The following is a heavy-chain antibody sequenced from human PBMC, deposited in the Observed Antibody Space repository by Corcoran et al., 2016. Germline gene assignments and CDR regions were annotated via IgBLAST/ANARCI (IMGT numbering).Heavy chain of an antibody. Sequence: EVQLVQSGAEVKKPGESLRISCKGSGYSFTSYWISWVRQMPGKGLEWMGRIDPSDSYTNYSPSFQGHGTISADKSISTAYLQWSSLKASDTAMYYCARHGDVRGGSEWFDPWGQGTLVTVSS. CDR3: ARHGDVRGGSEWFDP. D-gene: IGHD3-16*01. V-gene: IGHV5-10-1*03. CDR1: GYSFTSYW. CDR2: IDPSDSYT. J-gene: IGHJ5*02.